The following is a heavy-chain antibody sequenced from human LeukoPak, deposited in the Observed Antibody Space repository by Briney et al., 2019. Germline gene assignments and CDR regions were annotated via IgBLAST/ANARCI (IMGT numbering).Heavy chain of an antibody. CDR2: INPSGGST. V-gene: IGHV1-46*01. CDR3: ASPSSGWSHYYYGMDV. J-gene: IGHJ6*02. D-gene: IGHD6-19*01. CDR1: GYTFTSYD. Sequence: EASVKVSCKASGYTFTSYDINWVRQATGQGLEWMGIINPSGGSTSYAQKFQGRVTMTRDTSTSTVYMELSSLRSEDTAVYYCASPSSGWSHYYYGMDVWGQGTTVTVSS.